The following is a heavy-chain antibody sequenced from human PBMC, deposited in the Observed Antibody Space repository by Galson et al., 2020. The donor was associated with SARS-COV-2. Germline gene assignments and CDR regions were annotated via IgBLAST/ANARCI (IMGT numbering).Heavy chain of an antibody. D-gene: IGHD5-12*01. CDR1: GLTFSSNS. CDR3: ASYGGGYKNKGPCYYDGMDG. J-gene: IGHJ6*02. Sequence: GESLKISCAASGLTFSSNSMNWVRQATGKGLESVSSISRSNSYIYYADSVKGRFTISRDNAKNSLYLQMNSLRAEDKAVYYCASYGGGYKNKGPCYYDGMDGWGQGTTVTVSS. CDR2: ISRSNSYI. V-gene: IGHV3-21*01.